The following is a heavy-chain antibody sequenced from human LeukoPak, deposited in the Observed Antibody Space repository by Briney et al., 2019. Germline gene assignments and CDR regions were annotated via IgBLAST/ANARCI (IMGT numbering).Heavy chain of an antibody. Sequence: ASVKVSCKASGYTFTSYAMNWVRQATGQGLEWMGWINTNTGNPTYAQGFTGRFVFSLDTSVSTAYLQISSLKAEDTAVYYCARDSYGGNSGGFDYWGQGTLVTVSS. CDR3: ARDSYGGNSGGFDY. CDR1: GYTFTSYA. D-gene: IGHD4-23*01. V-gene: IGHV7-4-1*02. J-gene: IGHJ4*02. CDR2: INTNTGNP.